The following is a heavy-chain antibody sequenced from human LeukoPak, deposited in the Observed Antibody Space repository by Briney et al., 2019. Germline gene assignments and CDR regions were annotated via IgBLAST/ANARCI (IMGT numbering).Heavy chain of an antibody. CDR1: GYTFTSYG. Sequence: GASVKVSCKASGYTFTSYGISWVRQAPGQGLEWMGVINPSGGSTSYAQKFQGRVTMTRDTSTRSVYIEVNSLRSEDTAVYYCARQGTYSSAIGMGYWGQGTLVTVSS. CDR3: ARQGTYSSAIGMGY. D-gene: IGHD6-19*01. CDR2: INPSGGST. V-gene: IGHV1-46*01. J-gene: IGHJ4*02.